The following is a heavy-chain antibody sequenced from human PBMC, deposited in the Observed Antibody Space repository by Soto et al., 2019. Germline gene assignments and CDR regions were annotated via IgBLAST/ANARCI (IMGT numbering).Heavy chain of an antibody. Sequence: WESXRLSCSASGVPFSRYYRHWFRQVPGRGLEWVALISHDGSNKYYVDSVKGRFIISRDNSKNTVYLQMNRLRTEDTALYYCAKAADFDNRNIHNWGQGTLVTVSS. J-gene: IGHJ4*02. CDR3: AKAADFDNRNIHN. D-gene: IGHD3-22*01. V-gene: IGHV3-30*18. CDR2: ISHDGSNK. CDR1: GVPFSRYY.